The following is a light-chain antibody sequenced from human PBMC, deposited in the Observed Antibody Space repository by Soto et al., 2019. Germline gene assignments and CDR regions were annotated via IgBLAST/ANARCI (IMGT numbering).Light chain of an antibody. CDR3: QVWDSSSDRDVV. CDR2: YDS. CDR1: NIGSKS. J-gene: IGLJ2*01. V-gene: IGLV3-21*04. Sequence: SYELTQPPSVSVAPGKTARSTCGGNNIGSKSVHWYQQKPGQAPVLVIYYDSDRPSGIPERFSGSNSGNTATLTISRVEAGDEDEYYCQVWDSSSDRDVVFGGGTKVTVL.